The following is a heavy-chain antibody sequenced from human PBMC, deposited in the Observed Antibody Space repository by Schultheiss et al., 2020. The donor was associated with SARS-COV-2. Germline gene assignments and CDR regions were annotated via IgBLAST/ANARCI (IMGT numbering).Heavy chain of an antibody. CDR3: ARTGSGWYGGFDY. Sequence: GGSLRLSCAASGFSFSSSWMSWVRQAPGKGLEWVAKINQDGSQRYYVDSVKGRFTISRDNAKNSLYLQMNSLRAEDTAVYYCARTGSGWYGGFDYWGQGTLVTVSS. CDR1: GFSFSSSW. CDR2: INQDGSQR. D-gene: IGHD6-19*01. V-gene: IGHV3-7*02. J-gene: IGHJ4*02.